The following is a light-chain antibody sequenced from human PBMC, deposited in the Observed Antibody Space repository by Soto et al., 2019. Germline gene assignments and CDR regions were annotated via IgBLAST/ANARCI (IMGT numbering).Light chain of an antibody. V-gene: IGKV3-15*01. CDR3: QHYNNWPPWT. J-gene: IGKJ1*01. CDR1: QSVSSN. Sequence: ILMTVSPATLSVSPGGRSTFSCIASQSVSSNLAWYQQKPGQAPRLLIYGASIRATGIPARFTGSGSGTEFTLTISSLQSEDFAVYYCQHYNNWPPWTFGQGTKVDIK. CDR2: GAS.